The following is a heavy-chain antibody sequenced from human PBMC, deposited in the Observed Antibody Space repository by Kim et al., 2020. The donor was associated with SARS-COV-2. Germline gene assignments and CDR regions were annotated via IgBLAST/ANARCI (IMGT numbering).Heavy chain of an antibody. V-gene: IGHV3-48*03. D-gene: IGHD3-22*01. CDR3: ARDLLYYYDSSGAFDI. Sequence: GGSLRLSCAASGFTFSSYEMNWVRQAPGKGLEWVSYISSSGSTIYYADSVKGRFTISRDNAKNSLYLQMNSVRAEDTAVYYCARDLLYYYDSSGAFDIWGQGTMVTVSS. CDR2: ISSSGSTI. CDR1: GFTFSSYE. J-gene: IGHJ3*02.